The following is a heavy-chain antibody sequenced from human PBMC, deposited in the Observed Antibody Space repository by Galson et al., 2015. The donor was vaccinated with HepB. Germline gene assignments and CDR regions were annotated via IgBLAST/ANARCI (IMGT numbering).Heavy chain of an antibody. CDR3: ARDGYLGLLYYFDY. CDR2: TYHRSRWYY. J-gene: IGHJ4*02. V-gene: IGHV6-1*01. D-gene: IGHD2/OR15-2a*01. CDR1: GDSVSSNTVG. Sequence: CAISGDSVSSNTVGWNWIRQSPSRGLEWLGRTYHRSRWYYDYAVSVQSRMIINSDTSKNQFSLQLKSVTPEDTAVYYCARDGYLGLLYYFDYWSQGTLVTVSS.